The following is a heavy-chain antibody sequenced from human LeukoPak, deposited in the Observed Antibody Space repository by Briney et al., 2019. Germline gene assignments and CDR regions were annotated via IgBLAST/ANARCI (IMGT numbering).Heavy chain of an antibody. D-gene: IGHD6-13*01. J-gene: IGHJ4*02. V-gene: IGHV4-34*01. CDR1: GRSFSGYY. CDR2: INHSGST. CDR3: ASGRAAAGVSGADY. Sequence: SETLSLTCAVYGRSFSGYYWSWIRQPPGKGLEWIGEINHSGSTNYNPSLKSRVTISVDTSKNQFSLKLSSVTAADTAVYYCASGRAAAGVSGADYWGQGTLVTVSS.